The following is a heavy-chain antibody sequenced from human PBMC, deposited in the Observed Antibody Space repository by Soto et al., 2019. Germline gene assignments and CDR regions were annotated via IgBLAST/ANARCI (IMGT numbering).Heavy chain of an antibody. Sequence: QVQLVESGGGVVQPGRSLRLSCAASGFTFSSYGMHWVRQAPGKGLEWVAVLWYDGSNKYYADSVKGRLTNSRDNSKNTLYLQMISLRAEATAVYYCARGYGWFDPWGQGTLVTVSS. J-gene: IGHJ5*02. V-gene: IGHV3-33*01. CDR2: LWYDGSNK. CDR1: GFTFSSYG. D-gene: IGHD6-13*01. CDR3: ARGYGWFDP.